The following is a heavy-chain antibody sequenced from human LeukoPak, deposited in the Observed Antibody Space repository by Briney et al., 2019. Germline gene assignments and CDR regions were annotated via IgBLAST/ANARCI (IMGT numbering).Heavy chain of an antibody. J-gene: IGHJ4*02. D-gene: IGHD1-26*01. Sequence: SENLSCNSSVYGGSINNLYWVWIRQRPGKGLKWFGYNYYSGSTSDNASLKNRVTISVDTSKNQFSLKLSSVTAADTAVYYCARVSVGATQLHYFDYWGQGTLVTVSS. CDR3: ARVSVGATQLHYFDY. CDR1: GGSINNLY. V-gene: IGHV4-59*11. CDR2: NYYSGST.